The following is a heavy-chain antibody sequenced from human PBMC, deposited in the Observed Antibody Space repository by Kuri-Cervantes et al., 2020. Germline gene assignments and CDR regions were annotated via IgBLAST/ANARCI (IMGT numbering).Heavy chain of an antibody. J-gene: IGHJ6*02. Sequence: GGSLRLSCAASGFTFSSYAMHWARQAPGKGLEWVAVISYDGSNKYYADSVKGRFTISRDNSKNTLYLQMNSLRAEDTAVYYCARVWSRKTPIAAAGTTIYYYGMDVWGQGTTVTVSS. CDR2: ISYDGSNK. CDR3: ARVWSRKTPIAAAGTTIYYYGMDV. D-gene: IGHD6-13*01. CDR1: GFTFSSYA. V-gene: IGHV3-30-3*01.